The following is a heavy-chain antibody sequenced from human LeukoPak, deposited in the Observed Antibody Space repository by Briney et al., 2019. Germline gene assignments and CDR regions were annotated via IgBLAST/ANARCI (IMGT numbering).Heavy chain of an antibody. CDR3: ARDRYGDGFAHFDY. J-gene: IGHJ4*02. CDR1: GYSFTSNW. D-gene: IGHD5-24*01. V-gene: IGHV1-2*02. Sequence: SGESLKISCKGSGYSFTSNWISWVRQAPGQGLEWMGWITPSGGTNYPQKFQGRVAITRDTSITTAYMDLSRLTSDDTAVYYCARDRYGDGFAHFDYWGQGALVTVSS. CDR2: ITPSGGT.